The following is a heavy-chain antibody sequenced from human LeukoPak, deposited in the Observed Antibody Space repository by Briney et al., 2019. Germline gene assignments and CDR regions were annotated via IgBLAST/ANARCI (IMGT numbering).Heavy chain of an antibody. J-gene: IGHJ4*02. V-gene: IGHV3-23*01. CDR3: AKVLGYSYGFGY. D-gene: IGHD5-18*01. Sequence: GGSLRLSCAASGFTFSSYAMSWVRQAPGKGLEWVSAISGSGGSTYYADSVKGRVTISRDNSKNTLYLQMNSLRAEDTAVYYCAKVLGYSYGFGYWGQGTLVTVSS. CDR2: ISGSGGST. CDR1: GFTFSSYA.